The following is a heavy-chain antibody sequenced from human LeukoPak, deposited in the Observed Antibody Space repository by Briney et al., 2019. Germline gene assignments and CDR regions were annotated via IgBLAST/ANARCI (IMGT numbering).Heavy chain of an antibody. J-gene: IGHJ4*02. Sequence: GGSLRLSCAASGFTFSSYAMSWVRQAPGKGLEWVSAISGSGSSTYYADSVKGRFTISRDNSKNTLYLQMNSLRAEDTAVYYCAKVREWGTSSSTSPYYFDYWGQGTLVTVSS. CDR1: GFTFSSYA. CDR3: AKVREWGTSSSTSPYYFDY. CDR2: ISGSGSST. D-gene: IGHD2-2*01. V-gene: IGHV3-23*01.